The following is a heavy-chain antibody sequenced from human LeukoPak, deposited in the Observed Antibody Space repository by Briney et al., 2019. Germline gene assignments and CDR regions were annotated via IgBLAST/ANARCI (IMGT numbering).Heavy chain of an antibody. V-gene: IGHV3-30*03. CDR1: GFTFSSYG. J-gene: IGHJ4*02. CDR2: ILYDGSNK. Sequence: PGGSLRLSCAASGFTFSSYGMHWVRQAPGKGLEWVAVILYDGSNKYYADSVKGRFTISRDNSKNTLYLQVNSLRAEDTAVYYCARAKAGRGFDYWGQGTLVTVSS. CDR3: ARAKAGRGFDY. D-gene: IGHD6-19*01.